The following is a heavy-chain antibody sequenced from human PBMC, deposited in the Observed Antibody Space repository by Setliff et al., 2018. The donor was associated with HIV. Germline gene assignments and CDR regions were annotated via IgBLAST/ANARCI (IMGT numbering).Heavy chain of an antibody. CDR2: IYTSGST. CDR1: GGSISSGSYF. CDR3: ARRERYYDILTGRVSDGFDI. D-gene: IGHD3-9*01. J-gene: IGHJ3*02. V-gene: IGHV4-61*09. Sequence: SETLSLTCTVSGGSISSGSYFWSWIRQPAGKGLEWIGHIYTSGSTNYNPSLKSRVTTPVDTSKNHFSLRLSSVTAADTAVYYCARRERYYDILTGRVSDGFDIWGQGTMVTVS.